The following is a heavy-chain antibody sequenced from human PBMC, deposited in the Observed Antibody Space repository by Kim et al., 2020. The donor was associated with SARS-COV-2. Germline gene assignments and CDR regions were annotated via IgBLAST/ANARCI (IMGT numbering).Heavy chain of an antibody. CDR2: ISGSGGST. CDR1: GFTFSSYA. V-gene: IGHV3-23*01. D-gene: IGHD6-13*01. Sequence: GGSLRLSCAASGFTFSSYAMSWLRQAPGKGLEWVSAISGSGGSTYYADSVKGRFTISRDNSKNTLFLQMNSLRAVDTAVYYCAKDRRIAADYAPEHFQFWGQGTLVTVSS. J-gene: IGHJ1*01. CDR3: AKDRRIAADYAPEHFQF.